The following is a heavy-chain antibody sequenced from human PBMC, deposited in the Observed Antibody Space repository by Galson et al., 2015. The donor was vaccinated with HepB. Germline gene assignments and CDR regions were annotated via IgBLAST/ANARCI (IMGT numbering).Heavy chain of an antibody. CDR1: GFTFSDYS. CDR3: ARAQMLRGGPARMDV. V-gene: IGHV3-11*01. J-gene: IGHJ6*02. CDR2: ISTGGTIR. D-gene: IGHD3-10*01. Sequence: LRLSCAASGFTFSDYSMSWIRQAPGKGLEWISYISTGGTIRSSADSVKGRFTISRDNAKNSLYLQLNSLRGEDTAVYYCARAQMLRGGPARMDVWGQGTTVTVSS.